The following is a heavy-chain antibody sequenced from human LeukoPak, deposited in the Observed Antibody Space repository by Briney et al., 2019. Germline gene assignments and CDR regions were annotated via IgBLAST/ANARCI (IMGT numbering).Heavy chain of an antibody. Sequence: GGSLRLSCAASGFTVSSNYMSWVRQAPGKGLEWVSVIYSGGSTYYADSVKGRFTISRDNSKNTLYLQMNSLRAEGTAVYYCARVERTLLWFGELYYWGQGTLVTVSS. J-gene: IGHJ4*02. D-gene: IGHD3-10*01. V-gene: IGHV3-66*01. CDR3: ARVERTLLWFGELYY. CDR1: GFTVSSNY. CDR2: IYSGGST.